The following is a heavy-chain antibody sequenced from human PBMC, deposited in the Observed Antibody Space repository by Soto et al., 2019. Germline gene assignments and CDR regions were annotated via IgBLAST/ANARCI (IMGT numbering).Heavy chain of an antibody. CDR1: GDSISSSNW. CDR2: IYHSGST. V-gene: IGHV4-4*02. J-gene: IGHJ4*02. Sequence: QVQLQESGPGLVKPSGTLSLTCAVSGDSISSSNWWTWVRQPPGKGLEWIGEIYHSGSTSYNPSLKSRVTISVDESKNHFSLKLSSVTAADTAVYYCATNAVAGTPIDYWGQGTLVTVSS. CDR3: ATNAVAGTPIDY. D-gene: IGHD6-19*01.